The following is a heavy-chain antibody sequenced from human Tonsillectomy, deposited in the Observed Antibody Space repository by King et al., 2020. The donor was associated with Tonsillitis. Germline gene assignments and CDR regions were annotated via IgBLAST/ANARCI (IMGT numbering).Heavy chain of an antibody. CDR1: GGSISSSSYY. J-gene: IGHJ4*02. CDR3: ARHDRQPPLFDY. V-gene: IGHV4-39*01. Sequence: QLQESGPGLVKPSETLSLTCTVSGGSISSSSYYWGWIRQPPGKGREWIGCIYYSGSTSYNPSLKIRVTISVDTSKNQFSLKLSSVTAAETAVYYCARHDRQPPLFDYWGQGTLVTVSS. CDR2: IYYSGST. D-gene: IGHD1-1*01.